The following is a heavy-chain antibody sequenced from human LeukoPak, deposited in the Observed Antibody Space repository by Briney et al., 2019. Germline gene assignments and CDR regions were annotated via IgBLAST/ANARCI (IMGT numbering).Heavy chain of an antibody. CDR2: ISGSGGST. D-gene: IGHD5-12*01. V-gene: IGHV3-23*01. CDR3: AKAKNYSGYLYFDY. J-gene: IGHJ4*02. CDR1: GFTFSSHA. Sequence: PGGSLRLSCAASGFTFSSHAMSWVRQAPGKGLEWVSAISGSGGSTYYADSVKGRFTISRDNSKNTLYLQMNSLRAEDTAVYYCAKAKNYSGYLYFDYWGQGTLVTVSS.